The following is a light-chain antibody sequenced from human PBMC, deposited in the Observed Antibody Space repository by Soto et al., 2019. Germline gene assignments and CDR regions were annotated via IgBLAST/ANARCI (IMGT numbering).Light chain of an antibody. V-gene: IGKV3-20*01. J-gene: IGKJ5*01. CDR1: QTVSSNY. Sequence: ESILTQSPDTLSLSPVQIATLSCSASQTVSSNYLAWCQQRPGQAPRLLIYGASTRAAGIPDRFSGSGSGTDFTLTITRLEPEDSAVYFCQQYTGPPTTFGQGTRLEI. CDR2: GAS. CDR3: QQYTGPPTT.